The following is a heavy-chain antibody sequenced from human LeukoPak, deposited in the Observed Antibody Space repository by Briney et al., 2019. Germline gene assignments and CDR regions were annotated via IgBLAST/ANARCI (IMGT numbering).Heavy chain of an antibody. D-gene: IGHD3-9*01. CDR3: ARDTYDILTGYYKWAFDI. CDR1: GFTFSYYY. CDR2: ISSDSSYT. Sequence: KPGGSLRLSCAASGFTFSYYYMSWIRQAPGKGLEWVSYISSDSSYTNYADSAKGRFTISRDSAKNSLYLQMNSLRAEDTAVYYCARDTYDILTGYYKWAFDIWGQGTMVTVSS. V-gene: IGHV3-11*06. J-gene: IGHJ3*02.